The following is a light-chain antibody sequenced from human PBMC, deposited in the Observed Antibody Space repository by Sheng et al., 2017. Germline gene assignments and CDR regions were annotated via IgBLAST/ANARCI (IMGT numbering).Light chain of an antibody. CDR3: QQRTNWPPEGT. V-gene: IGKV3-11*01. J-gene: IGKJ2*02. CDR2: GAT. CDR1: QTIDLNF. Sequence: DIVLTQSPGTLSLSPGEKATLSCRASQTIDLNFLAWYQHKPGQAPRLLIYGATARATGIPDRFSGSGSGTDFTLTISSLEPGDFAIYYCQQRTNWPPEGTFGQGTKLEIK.